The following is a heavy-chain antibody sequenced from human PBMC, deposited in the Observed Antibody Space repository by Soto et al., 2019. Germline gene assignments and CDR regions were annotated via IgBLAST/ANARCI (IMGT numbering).Heavy chain of an antibody. J-gene: IGHJ4*02. D-gene: IGHD1-26*01. V-gene: IGHV3-23*01. CDR1: GFTFSSYA. CDR3: AKGGGSYELTDY. Sequence: GGSLRLSCAASGFTFSSYAMSWVRRAPGKGLEWVSAISGSGGSTYYADSVKGRFTISRDNSKNTLYLQMNSLRAEDTAVYYCAKGGGSYELTDYWGRGTLVTVPQ. CDR2: ISGSGGST.